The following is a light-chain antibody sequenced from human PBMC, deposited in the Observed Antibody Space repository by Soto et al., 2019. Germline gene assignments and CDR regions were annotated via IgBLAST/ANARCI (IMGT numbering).Light chain of an antibody. CDR1: QNIRNY. J-gene: IGKJ2*01. Sequence: DIQMTQSPSSLSSSIGDRVTITCRASQNIRNYLNWYQQKPGHAPNLLIYASSSLRGGVPSRFRGSGSGTEFTLTISSLQPEDFATYYCQQGHTLPYTFGQGTNLGI. CDR2: ASS. V-gene: IGKV1-39*01. CDR3: QQGHTLPYT.